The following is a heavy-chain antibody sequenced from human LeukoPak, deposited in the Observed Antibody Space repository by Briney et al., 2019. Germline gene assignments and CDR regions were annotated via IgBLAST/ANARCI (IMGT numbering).Heavy chain of an antibody. CDR2: MNPNSGNT. CDR3: ARGLTGDPFDY. Sequence: WMGWMNPNSGNTGYAQKFQGRVTMPRNTSISTAYMELSSLRSEDTAVYYCARGLTGDPFDYWGQGTLVTVSS. D-gene: IGHD3-9*01. V-gene: IGHV1-8*01. J-gene: IGHJ4*02.